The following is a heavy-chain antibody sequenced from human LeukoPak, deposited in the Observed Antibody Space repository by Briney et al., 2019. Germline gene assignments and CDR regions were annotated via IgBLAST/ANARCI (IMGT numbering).Heavy chain of an antibody. J-gene: IGHJ4*02. D-gene: IGHD3-22*01. V-gene: IGHV1-18*04. CDR3: ARGAYDSSGYYYSFVGENDY. Sequence: ASVKVPCKASGYTFTSYGISWVRQAPGQGLEWMGWISAYNGNTNYAQKLQGRVTMTTDTSTSTAYMELRSLGSDDTAVYYCARGAYDSSGYYYSFVGENDYWGQGTLVTVSS. CDR1: GYTFTSYG. CDR2: ISAYNGNT.